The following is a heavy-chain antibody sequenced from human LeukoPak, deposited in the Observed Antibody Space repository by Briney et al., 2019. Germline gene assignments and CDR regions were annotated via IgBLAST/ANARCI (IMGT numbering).Heavy chain of an antibody. CDR2: ISSSGHTI. CDR3: ARLRGYSYGYGDY. CDR1: GFTFSSYS. D-gene: IGHD5-18*01. V-gene: IGHV3-48*04. Sequence: GGSLRLSCAASGFTFSSYSMNWVRQAPGKGLEWVSYISSSGHTIDYADSVKGRFTISRDNAKNSLYLQMVSLRAEDTAVYYCARLRGYSYGYGDYWGQGTLVTVSS. J-gene: IGHJ4*02.